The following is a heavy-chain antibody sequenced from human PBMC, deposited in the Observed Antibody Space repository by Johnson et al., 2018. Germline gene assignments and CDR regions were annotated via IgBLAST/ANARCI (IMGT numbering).Heavy chain of an antibody. J-gene: IGHJ6*02. CDR3: ARTRGYSGYNRADFYYYWMHV. D-gene: IGHD5-12*01. CDR1: ADTLNNYA. CDR2: ISPFFHIT. Sequence: QVQLVQSGAEMKKPGSSVKVFCKASADTLNNYAFTWMRQAPGQGLEWMGGISPFFHITNYTQKFQGRLTITADESSRTIYMELTPLTSDDTAVYYCARTRGYSGYNRADFYYYWMHVWGPGTTVTVS. V-gene: IGHV1-69*01.